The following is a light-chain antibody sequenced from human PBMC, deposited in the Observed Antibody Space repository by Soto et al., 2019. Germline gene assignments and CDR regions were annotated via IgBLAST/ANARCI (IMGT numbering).Light chain of an antibody. CDR1: SSDVGGYNY. J-gene: IGLJ2*01. Sequence: QAVVTQPASVSGSPGQSITISCTGTSSDVGGYNYVSWYQHYPGKAPKLMIYEVSNRPSGVSNRFSGSKSGNTASLTLSGLQAEDEADYYCSSYTSNSVLFGGGTKVTVL. CDR3: SSYTSNSVL. CDR2: EVS. V-gene: IGLV2-14*01.